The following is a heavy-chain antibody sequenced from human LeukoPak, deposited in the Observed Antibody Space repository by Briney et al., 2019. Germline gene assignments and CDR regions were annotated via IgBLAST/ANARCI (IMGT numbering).Heavy chain of an antibody. D-gene: IGHD3-10*01. Sequence: ASVKVSFKASGYTFTVYYMHWVRQAPGQGLEWMGWINPNSGGTNYAQKFQGRVTMTKDTSISTAYMELSRLRSDDTAVYYCARDGLLWFGELLYLDYWGQGTLVTVSS. CDR2: INPNSGGT. V-gene: IGHV1-2*02. CDR1: GYTFTVYY. J-gene: IGHJ4*02. CDR3: ARDGLLWFGELLYLDY.